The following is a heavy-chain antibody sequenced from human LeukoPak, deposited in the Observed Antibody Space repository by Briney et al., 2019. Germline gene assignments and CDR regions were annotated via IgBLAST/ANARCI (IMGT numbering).Heavy chain of an antibody. CDR3: ARGTYYYGSGSPYI. CDR2: MNPNSGNT. CDR1: GYTFTSYE. D-gene: IGHD3-10*01. J-gene: IGHJ3*02. Sequence: ASVKVSCKASGYTFTSYEINWVRQATGQGREWRGWMNPNSGNTGYAQKFQGRVTMTRKTSISTTYMELRSVRSEDTAVYYCARGTYYYGSGSPYIWGQGTIVTVSS. V-gene: IGHV1-8*01.